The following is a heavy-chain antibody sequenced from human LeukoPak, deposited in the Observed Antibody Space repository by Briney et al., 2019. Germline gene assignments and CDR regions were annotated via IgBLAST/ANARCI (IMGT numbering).Heavy chain of an antibody. V-gene: IGHV3-11*01. CDR3: ASVLWFGGTFFDY. CDR2: MSYSGNTI. D-gene: IGHD3-10*01. J-gene: IGHJ4*02. CDR1: GFSFSDYY. Sequence: PGGTLRLSCAASGFSFSDYYMSWIRQAPGKGLEWVSYMSYSGNTIYYADSVKGRFTISSDNTKNSLYLQMNSLRAEDTAVYYCASVLWFGGTFFDYWGQGTLVTVSS.